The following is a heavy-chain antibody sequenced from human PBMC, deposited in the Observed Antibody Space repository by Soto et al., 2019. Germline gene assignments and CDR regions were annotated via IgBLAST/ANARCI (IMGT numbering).Heavy chain of an antibody. CDR2: IYYSGST. D-gene: IGHD2-15*01. CDR3: ARSYGYCSGGSCYYGWFDP. CDR1: GGSISSSSYY. Sequence: SETLSLTCTVSGGSISSSSYYWGWIRQPPGKGLEWIGSIYYSGSTYYNPSLKSRVTISVDTSKNQFSLKLSSVTAADTAVYYCARSYGYCSGGSCYYGWFDPWGQGTLVT. J-gene: IGHJ5*02. V-gene: IGHV4-39*01.